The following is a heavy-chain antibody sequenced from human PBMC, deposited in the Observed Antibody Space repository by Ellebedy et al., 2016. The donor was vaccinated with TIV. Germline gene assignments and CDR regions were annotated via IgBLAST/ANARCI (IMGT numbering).Heavy chain of an antibody. CDR3: ARDQRVFFWFDP. CDR1: GGTFSSYA. D-gene: IGHD6-13*01. CDR2: IDPRSGGT. Sequence: AASVQVSCKASGGTFSSYAISWVRQAPGQGLEWMGWIDPRSGGTNYAQKFQGRVTMTRETSISTVYMELSRLRSNDTAVFFCARDQRVFFWFDPWGQGTLVTVSS. J-gene: IGHJ5*02. V-gene: IGHV1-2*02.